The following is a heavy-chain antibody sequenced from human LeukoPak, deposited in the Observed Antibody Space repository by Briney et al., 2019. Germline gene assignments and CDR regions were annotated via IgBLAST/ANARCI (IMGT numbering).Heavy chain of an antibody. CDR1: GFTFSSYG. V-gene: IGHV3-23*01. Sequence: PGGSLRLSCAASGFTFSSYGMSWVRQAPGKGLEWVSAISGSGGSTYYADSVKGRFTISRDNSKNTLYLQMNSLRAEDTAVYYCAKDRLGDYYDSSGYYSPFDYWGQGTLVTVSS. CDR3: AKDRLGDYYDSSGYYSPFDY. CDR2: ISGSGGST. J-gene: IGHJ4*02. D-gene: IGHD3-22*01.